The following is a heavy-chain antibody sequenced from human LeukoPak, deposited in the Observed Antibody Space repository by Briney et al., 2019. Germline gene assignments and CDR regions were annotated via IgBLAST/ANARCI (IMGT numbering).Heavy chain of an antibody. D-gene: IGHD3-16*01. CDR1: GGTFSSYA. V-gene: IGHV1-69*04. Sequence: GASVKVSCKASGGTFSSYAISWVRQAPGQGLEWMGRIIPILGIANYAQKFQGRVTITADKSTSTAYMELSSLRSEDTAVYYCARVRIMISDPYYFDYWGQGTLVTVSS. CDR3: ARVRIMISDPYYFDY. J-gene: IGHJ4*02. CDR2: IIPILGIA.